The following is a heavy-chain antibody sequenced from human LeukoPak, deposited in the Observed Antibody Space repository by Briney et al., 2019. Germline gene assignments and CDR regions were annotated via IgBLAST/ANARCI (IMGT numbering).Heavy chain of an antibody. J-gene: IGHJ4*02. Sequence: PGGSLRLSCAASGFIFSTYGMHWVRQAPGKGLEWVSGISGRGASKYYADSVKGRFTISRDNSKNTLYLQMNSLRAEDTAVYYCAKGVVVAPDVTPFDYWGQGTLVTVSS. CDR3: AKGVVVAPDVTPFDY. CDR2: ISGRGASK. V-gene: IGHV3-23*01. CDR1: GFIFSTYG. D-gene: IGHD2-2*01.